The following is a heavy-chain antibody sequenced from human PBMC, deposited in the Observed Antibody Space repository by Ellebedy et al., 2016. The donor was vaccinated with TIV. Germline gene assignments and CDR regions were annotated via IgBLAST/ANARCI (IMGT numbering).Heavy chain of an antibody. Sequence: ASVKVSXXASGYTFTGYYMHWVRQAPGQGLEWMGWMNPNSGGTNYAQKFQGRVTMTRDTSISTAYMELRRLRPDDTAVYYCVTRGYSGYDYFDYWGQGTLVTVSS. D-gene: IGHD5-12*01. CDR2: MNPNSGGT. V-gene: IGHV1-2*02. CDR1: GYTFTGYY. CDR3: VTRGYSGYDYFDY. J-gene: IGHJ4*02.